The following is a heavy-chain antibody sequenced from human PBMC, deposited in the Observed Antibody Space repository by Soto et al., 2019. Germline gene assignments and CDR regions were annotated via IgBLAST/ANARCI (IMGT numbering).Heavy chain of an antibody. V-gene: IGHV4-31*03. D-gene: IGHD2-8*01. J-gene: IGHJ4*02. CDR3: ERDLRKWAIDY. CDR1: CASINRSDTDY. CDR2: IYYSGRI. Sequence: SETLSLTCSVSCASINRSDTDYRNWIRQHPVKGVEWIGYIYYSGRIYYNPSLESRVTISVDTSNNQFSLKLSSVTAADTAVYYCERDLRKWAIDYWGQGTLVTVS.